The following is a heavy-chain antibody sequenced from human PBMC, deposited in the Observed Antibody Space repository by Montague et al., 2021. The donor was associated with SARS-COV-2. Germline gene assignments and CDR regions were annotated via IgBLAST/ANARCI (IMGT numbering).Heavy chain of an antibody. CDR1: GGSISSGGYY. CDR2: IYYSGST. D-gene: IGHD3-22*01. J-gene: IGHJ5*02. CDR3: ARATRSIVVLNWFDP. Sequence: TLSLTCTVSGGSISSGGYYWSWIRQHPGKRLEWIGYIYYSGSTYYNSSLKSRVTISVDTSKNQFPLKLSSVTAADTAVYYCARATRSIVVLNWFDPWGQGTLVTVSS. V-gene: IGHV4-31*03.